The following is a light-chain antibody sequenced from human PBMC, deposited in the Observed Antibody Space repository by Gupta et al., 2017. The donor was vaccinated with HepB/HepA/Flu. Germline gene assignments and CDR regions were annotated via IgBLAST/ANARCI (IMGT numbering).Light chain of an antibody. V-gene: IGKV3-11*01. CDR1: QSVSIY. CDR3: QQRGNWPLT. Sequence: EIVLTQSPATLSLSPGESATLSCRASQSVSIYLAWYQQKPGQAPRLLIYDASNRATGIPARFSGSGSGTDFTLTISSLEPEDFAIYYCQQRGNWPLTFGGGTKVEI. CDR2: DAS. J-gene: IGKJ4*01.